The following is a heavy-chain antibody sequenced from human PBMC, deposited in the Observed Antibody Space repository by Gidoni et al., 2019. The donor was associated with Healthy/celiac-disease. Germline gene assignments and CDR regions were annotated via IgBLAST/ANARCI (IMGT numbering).Heavy chain of an antibody. CDR1: GGTFSSYA. CDR2: IIPIFGTA. V-gene: IGHV1-69*06. J-gene: IGHJ3*02. CDR3: ERRTAVGANLRNAFDI. D-gene: IGHD1-26*01. Sequence: QVQLVLSGASVKKPGSSVKVSCKASGGTFSSYAISWVRQARGQGLEWMGGIIPIFGTANDAKKFQGRVTMTADKSTSTANMELSSMRSEDTAVYYGERRTAVGANLRNAFDIWGQGTMVTVSS.